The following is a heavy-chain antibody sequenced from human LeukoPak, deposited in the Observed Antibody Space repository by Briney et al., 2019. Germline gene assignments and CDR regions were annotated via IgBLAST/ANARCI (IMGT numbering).Heavy chain of an antibody. Sequence: GGSLRLSCAASGFTFTNYWMHWVRQVPGQGLVWVSRINRDGSSTSYAGSVKGRFTISRDNAKNTLCLQMNTLRVEDTAVYYCARGEYTYGLDWGQGTLVTVSS. CDR2: INRDGSST. CDR3: ARGEYTYGLD. D-gene: IGHD5-18*01. V-gene: IGHV3-74*01. CDR1: GFTFTNYW. J-gene: IGHJ4*02.